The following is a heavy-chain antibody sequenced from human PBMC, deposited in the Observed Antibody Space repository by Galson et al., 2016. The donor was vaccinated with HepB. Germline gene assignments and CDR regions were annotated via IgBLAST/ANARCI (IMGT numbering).Heavy chain of an antibody. CDR1: GGSITNYRW. Sequence: SETLSLTCAVSGGSITNYRWWSWVRQPPGKGLEWIGEIYHGGNTNYNTSLKSRVTISVDKSRNQLSLDLSSVTAADTAVYYWARHLLAPGTRGFDFWCPGTLVTVSS. D-gene: IGHD3-3*02. J-gene: IGHJ4*02. CDR3: ARHLLAPGTRGFDF. CDR2: IYHGGNT. V-gene: IGHV4-4*02.